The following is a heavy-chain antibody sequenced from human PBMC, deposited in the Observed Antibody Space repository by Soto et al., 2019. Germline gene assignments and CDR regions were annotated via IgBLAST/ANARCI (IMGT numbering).Heavy chain of an antibody. CDR3: ARGGVGMGSFYNY. Sequence: GGSLRLSCAASGFTFSSYDMHWVRQATGKGLEWVSAIGTAGDTYYPGSVKGRFTISRENAKNSLYLQMNSLRAGDTAVYYCARGGVGMGSFYNYWGQGTLVTVSS. CDR2: IGTAGDT. D-gene: IGHD1-26*01. J-gene: IGHJ4*02. V-gene: IGHV3-13*01. CDR1: GFTFSSYD.